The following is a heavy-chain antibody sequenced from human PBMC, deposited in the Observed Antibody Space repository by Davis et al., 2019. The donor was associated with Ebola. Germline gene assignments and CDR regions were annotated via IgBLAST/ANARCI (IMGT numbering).Heavy chain of an antibody. V-gene: IGHV4-34*01. CDR3: ARGTRRMATTSPFDY. CDR2: INQSGST. D-gene: IGHD5-24*01. CDR1: GGSFSGYY. Sequence: GSLRLSCAVYGGSFSGYYWSWIRQPPGKGLEWIGEINQSGSTNYNPSLKSRVTISVHTSKNQFSLKLSSVTAAATAVYYCARGTRRMATTSPFDYWGQGTLVTVSS. J-gene: IGHJ4*02.